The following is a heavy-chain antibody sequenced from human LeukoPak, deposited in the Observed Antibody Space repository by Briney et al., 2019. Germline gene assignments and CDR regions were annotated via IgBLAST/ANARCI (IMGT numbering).Heavy chain of an antibody. V-gene: IGHV4-59*08. CDR3: ARHPFSDGFDL. CDR1: GGSISTFY. CDR2: IFHTGHS. J-gene: IGHJ3*01. Sequence: PSETLSLTCTVSGGSISTFYWRWLRQPPGKGLEWIGYIFHTGHSNHNPSLKGRVTISVDTSKNQFSLNLNSVTAADTAMYYCARHPFSDGFDLWGQGTMVTVSS.